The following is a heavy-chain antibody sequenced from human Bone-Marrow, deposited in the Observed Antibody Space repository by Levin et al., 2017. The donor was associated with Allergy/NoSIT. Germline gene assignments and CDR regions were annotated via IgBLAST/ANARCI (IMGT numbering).Heavy chain of an antibody. CDR2: ISSSGTTV. J-gene: IGHJ6*02. CDR1: GFSLSQYD. D-gene: IGHD2-21*01. V-gene: IGHV3-48*03. CDR3: ARDSFRTASQLCYYYGLDV. Sequence: GESLKISCVASGFSLSQYDMIWVRQSPGKGLEWLLSISSSGTTVSYADSVKGRFTVSRDNTKKSLFLEMNSLRADDTAIYYCARDSFRTASQLCYYYGLDVWGQGTTVSVSS.